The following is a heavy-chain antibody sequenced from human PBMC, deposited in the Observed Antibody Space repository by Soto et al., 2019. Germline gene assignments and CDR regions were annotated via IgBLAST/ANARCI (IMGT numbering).Heavy chain of an antibody. V-gene: IGHV3-23*01. J-gene: IGHJ4*02. D-gene: IGHD6-19*01. CDR2: ISGSGGST. Sequence: GGSLRLSCAASGFTFSSYAMSWVRQAPGKGLEWVSAISGSGGSTYYADSVKGRFTISRDNSKNTQYLQMNSQRAEDTAVYYCAKDFTNSSLSSGWYGYFDYWGQGTLVTVSS. CDR1: GFTFSSYA. CDR3: AKDFTNSSLSSGWYGYFDY.